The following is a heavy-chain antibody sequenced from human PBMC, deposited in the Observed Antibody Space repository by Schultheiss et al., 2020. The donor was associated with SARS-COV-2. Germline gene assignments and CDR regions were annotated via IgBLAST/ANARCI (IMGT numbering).Heavy chain of an antibody. J-gene: IGHJ6*02. D-gene: IGHD6-6*01. CDR2: INHSGST. CDR3: AREGARQVYYYYGMDV. Sequence: SETLSLTCAVYGGSFSGYYWSWIRQPPGKGLEWIGEINHSGSTNYNPSLKSRVTISVDTSKNQFSLQLNSVTPEDTAVYYCAREGARQVYYYYGMDVWGQGTTVTVSS. V-gene: IGHV4-34*01. CDR1: GGSFSGYY.